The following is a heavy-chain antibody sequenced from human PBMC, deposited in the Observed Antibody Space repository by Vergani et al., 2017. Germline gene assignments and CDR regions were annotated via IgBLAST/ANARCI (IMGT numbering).Heavy chain of an antibody. D-gene: IGHD6-13*01. CDR1: GGSISSGSYY. CDR2: IYTSGST. J-gene: IGHJ4*02. CDR3: ARSIAAAGPFDY. Sequence: QVQLQESGPGLVKPSQTLTLTCTVSGGSISSGSYYWSWIRQPAGKGLEWIGRIYTSGSTNYNPSPKSRVTMSVDTSKNQFSLKLSSVTAADTAVYYCARSIAAAGPFDYWGQGTLVTVSS. V-gene: IGHV4-61*02.